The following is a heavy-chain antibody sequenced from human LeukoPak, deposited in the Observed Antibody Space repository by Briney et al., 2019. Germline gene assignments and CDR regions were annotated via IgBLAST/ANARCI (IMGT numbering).Heavy chain of an antibody. V-gene: IGHV3-48*03. Sequence: GGSLRLSCAASGFTFSSYEMNWVRQAPGRGLEWVSYISSSGSTIYYADSVKGRFTISRDNAKNSLYLQMNSLRAEDTAVYYCARDKNDAFDIWGQGTMVTVSS. CDR1: GFTFSSYE. J-gene: IGHJ3*02. CDR3: ARDKNDAFDI. CDR2: ISSSGSTI.